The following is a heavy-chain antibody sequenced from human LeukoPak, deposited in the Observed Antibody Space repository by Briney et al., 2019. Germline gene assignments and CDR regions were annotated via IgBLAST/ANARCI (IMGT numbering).Heavy chain of an antibody. J-gene: IGHJ5*02. V-gene: IGHV4-61*02. CDR3: ARDFQYYYGSGSYSWWFDP. Sequence: SQTLSLTCTVSGGSISSGSYYWSWIRQPAGKGLEWIGRIYTSGSTNYNPSLESRVTISVDTSKNQFSLKLSSVTAADTAVYYCARDFQYYYGSGSYSWWFDPWGQGTLVTVSS. CDR2: IYTSGST. D-gene: IGHD3-10*01. CDR1: GGSISSGSYY.